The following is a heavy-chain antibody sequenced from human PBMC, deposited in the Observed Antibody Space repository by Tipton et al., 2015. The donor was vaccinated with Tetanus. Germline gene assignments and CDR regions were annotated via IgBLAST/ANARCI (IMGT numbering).Heavy chain of an antibody. CDR1: GGSISSGGYY. J-gene: IGHJ4*02. Sequence: TLSLTCTVSGGSISSGGYYWSWIRQHPGKGLEWIGYIYYSGSTYYNPSLKSRVTISVDTSKNQFSLKLSSVTAADTAVYYCARAPTSSGYSPYYFDYWGQGTLVTVSS. CDR3: ARAPTSSGYSPYYFDY. D-gene: IGHD3-22*01. V-gene: IGHV4-31*03. CDR2: IYYSGST.